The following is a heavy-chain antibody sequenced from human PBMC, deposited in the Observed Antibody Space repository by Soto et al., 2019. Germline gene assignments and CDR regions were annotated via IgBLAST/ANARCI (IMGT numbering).Heavy chain of an antibody. CDR1: GYTLTELS. J-gene: IGHJ4*02. V-gene: IGHV1-24*01. CDR2: FDPEDGET. Sequence: GASVKVSCKVSGYTLTELSMHWVRQAPGKGLEWMGGFDPEDGETIYAQKFQGRVTMTEDTSTDTAYMELSSLRSEDTAVYYCATAEHKYYDYVWGSYRRFDYWGQGTLVTVSS. D-gene: IGHD3-16*02. CDR3: ATAEHKYYDYVWGSYRRFDY.